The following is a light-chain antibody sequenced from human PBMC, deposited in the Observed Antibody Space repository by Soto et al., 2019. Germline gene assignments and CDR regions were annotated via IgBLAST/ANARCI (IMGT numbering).Light chain of an antibody. CDR3: SSYTTSSTQV. CDR2: DVS. Sequence: SALTQPASVSGPPGQSIAISCTGTSSDVGAYNYVSWYQQHPGKAPKLMIFDVSNRPSGVSNRFSGSKSGDTASLTISGLQAEDEADYYCSSYTTSSTQVFGGGTKLTVL. J-gene: IGLJ2*01. V-gene: IGLV2-14*03. CDR1: SSDVGAYNY.